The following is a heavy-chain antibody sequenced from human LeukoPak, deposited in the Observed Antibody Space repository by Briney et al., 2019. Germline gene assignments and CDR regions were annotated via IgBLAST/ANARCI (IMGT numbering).Heavy chain of an antibody. CDR3: ARDSVPASYGSG. J-gene: IGHJ4*02. D-gene: IGHD3-10*01. Sequence: GGSLRLXCAASGFTFSSYEMNWVRQAPGKGLEWVSYISSSGSTIYYADSVKGRFTISRDNAKNSLYLQMNSLRAEDTAVYYCARDSVPASYGSGWGQGTLVTVSS. CDR2: ISSSGSTI. CDR1: GFTFSSYE. V-gene: IGHV3-48*03.